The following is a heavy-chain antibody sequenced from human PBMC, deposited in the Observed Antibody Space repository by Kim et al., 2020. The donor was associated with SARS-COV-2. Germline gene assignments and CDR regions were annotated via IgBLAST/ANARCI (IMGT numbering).Heavy chain of an antibody. J-gene: IGHJ4*02. CDR3: AARPGIAANFGY. D-gene: IGHD6-13*01. CDR1: GYTFTGYY. Sequence: ASVKVSCKASGYTFTGYYMHWVRQAPGQGLEWMGRINPNSGGTNYAQKFKGRVTMTRDTSTSTAYMELSRLRSDATAVYYCAARPGIAANFGYWGQGTLVTVSS. V-gene: IGHV1-2*06. CDR2: INPNSGGT.